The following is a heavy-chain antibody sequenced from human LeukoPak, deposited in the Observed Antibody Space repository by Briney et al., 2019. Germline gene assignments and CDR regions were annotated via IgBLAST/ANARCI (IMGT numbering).Heavy chain of an antibody. CDR2: IKSNTDGGTT. D-gene: IGHD1-26*01. J-gene: IGHJ4*02. CDR1: GFTFRNAW. Sequence: GGSLRLSCAASGFTFRNAWMSWVRQAPGRGLEWVGRIKSNTDGGTTDYAAPVKGRFTVSRDDSKDTLYLQMNSLKTEDTAVYFCTAIGSYGSLFGYWGQGTLVTVSS. V-gene: IGHV3-15*01. CDR3: TAIGSYGSLFGY.